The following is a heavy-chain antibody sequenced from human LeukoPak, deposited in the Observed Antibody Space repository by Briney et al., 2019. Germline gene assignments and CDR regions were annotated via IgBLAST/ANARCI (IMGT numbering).Heavy chain of an antibody. CDR3: ARDRSSSSD. CDR2: ISAYNGNT. D-gene: IGHD6-6*01. Sequence: ASVKVSCKASGYTFSNYGVSWVRQAPGQGLEWMGWISAYNGNTDYAQKFQGRVTMTADTSTRTAYMELSGLRSDDTAVYYCARDRSSSSDWGQGTLVTVSS. CDR1: GYTFSNYG. J-gene: IGHJ4*02. V-gene: IGHV1-18*01.